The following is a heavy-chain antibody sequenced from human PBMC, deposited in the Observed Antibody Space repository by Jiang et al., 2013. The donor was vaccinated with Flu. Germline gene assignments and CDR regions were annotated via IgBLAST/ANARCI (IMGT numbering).Heavy chain of an antibody. V-gene: IGHV1-69*06. D-gene: IGHD2-15*01. CDR3: AIPGLLGYCSGGSCSPRAFDI. CDR2: IIPIFGTA. CDR1: GGTFSSYA. J-gene: IGHJ3*02. Sequence: SGAEVKKPGSSVKVSCKASGGTFSSYAISWVRQAPGQGLEWMGGIIPIFGTANYAQKFQGRVTITADKSTSTAYMELSSLRSEDTAVYYCAIPGLLGYCSGGSCSPRAFDIWAKGNGHRLF.